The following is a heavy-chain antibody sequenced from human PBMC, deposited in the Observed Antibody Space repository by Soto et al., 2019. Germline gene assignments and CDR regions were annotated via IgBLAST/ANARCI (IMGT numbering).Heavy chain of an antibody. J-gene: IGHJ4*02. D-gene: IGHD6-19*01. V-gene: IGHV3-30*05. CDR3: AKVGSSGVGDY. Sequence: QVQLVESGGGVVQPGRSLRLSCTASGFTFITYGMHWVRQAPGKGLEWVAVISYDGTNKYYADSVKGRFTISRDNSKNTLYLHMNSLIVDDTAVYYCAKVGSSGVGDYWGQGTLVTVSS. CDR2: ISYDGTNK. CDR1: GFTFITYG.